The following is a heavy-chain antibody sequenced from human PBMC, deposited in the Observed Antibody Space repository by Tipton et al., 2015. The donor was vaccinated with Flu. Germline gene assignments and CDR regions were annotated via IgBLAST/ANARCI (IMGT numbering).Heavy chain of an antibody. CDR2: IYQSWTT. D-gene: IGHD3-22*01. J-gene: IGHJ5*02. CDR1: GGSISSGYY. Sequence: TLSLTCTVSGGSISSGYYWGWTRQPPGKGLEWIGSIYQSWTTYYNPSLKSRVTISVDTSRNQFSLKLSSVTAADTAVYYCAKTYFDSSDSPNRFDPRGQGTLVTVSS. V-gene: IGHV4-38-2*02. CDR3: AKTYFDSSDSPNRFDP.